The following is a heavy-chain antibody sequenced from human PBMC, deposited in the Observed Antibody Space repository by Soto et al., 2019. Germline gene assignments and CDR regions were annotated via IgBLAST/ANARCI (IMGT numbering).Heavy chain of an antibody. CDR2: ISSSGSTI. CDR1: GFTFSDYY. CDR3: ARVEYYYDSSGYYYNWFDP. D-gene: IGHD3-22*01. V-gene: IGHV3-11*01. Sequence: GGSLRLSCAASGFTFSDYYMSWIRQAPGKGLEWVSYISSSGSTIYYADSVKGRFTISRDNAKNSLYLQMNSLRAEDTAVYYCARVEYYYDSSGYYYNWFDPWGQGTLVTVSS. J-gene: IGHJ5*02.